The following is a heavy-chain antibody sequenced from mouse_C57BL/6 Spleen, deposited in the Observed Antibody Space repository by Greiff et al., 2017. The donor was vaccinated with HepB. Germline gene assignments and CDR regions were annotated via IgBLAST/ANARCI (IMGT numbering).Heavy chain of an antibody. V-gene: IGHV1-26*01. CDR3: ARRELYYGSSYWYFDV. Sequence: VQLQQSGPELVKPGASVKISCKASGYTFTDYYMNWVKQSHGKSLEWIGDINPNNGGTSYNQKFKGKATLTVDKSSSTAYMELRSLTSEDSAVYYCARRELYYGSSYWYFDVWGTGTTVTVSS. D-gene: IGHD1-1*01. CDR1: GYTFTDYY. J-gene: IGHJ1*03. CDR2: INPNNGGT.